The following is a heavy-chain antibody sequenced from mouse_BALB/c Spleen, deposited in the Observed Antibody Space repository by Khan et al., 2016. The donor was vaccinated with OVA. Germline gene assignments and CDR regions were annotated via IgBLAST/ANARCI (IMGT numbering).Heavy chain of an antibody. CDR3: ARGNYYGSSSWFAY. Sequence: VRLQQSGPELVKPGTSVKMSCKTSGYTFTEYTMHWVKQSHGKSLEWIGGIKPNSGAISYNQNFKGKATLTVDKSSSTAYMELRSLTSEDSAVYYCARGNYYGSSSWFAYWGQGTLVTVSA. CDR1: GYTFTEYT. J-gene: IGHJ3*01. D-gene: IGHD1-1*01. V-gene: IGHV1-22*01. CDR2: IKPNSGAI.